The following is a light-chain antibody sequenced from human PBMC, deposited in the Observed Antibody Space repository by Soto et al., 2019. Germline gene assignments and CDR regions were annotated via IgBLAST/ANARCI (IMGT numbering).Light chain of an antibody. V-gene: IGLV1-40*01. CDR1: NSNIGAGYD. CDR3: QSYDSSLSGSIV. Sequence: QSVLTQPPSVSGAPGQRVTISCTGSNSNIGAGYDLHWYQQLPGTAPKLLIYGNNNRPSGVPDRFSGSRSGTSASLAITGLQAADEADYYCQSYDSSLSGSIVFGTGTKLTVL. CDR2: GNN. J-gene: IGLJ1*01.